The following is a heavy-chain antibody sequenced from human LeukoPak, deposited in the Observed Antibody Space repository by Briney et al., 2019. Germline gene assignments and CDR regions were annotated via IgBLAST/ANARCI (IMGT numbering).Heavy chain of an antibody. D-gene: IGHD3-22*01. J-gene: IGHJ6*03. CDR2: ISAYNGNT. Sequence: GASVKVSCKASGYTFTSYGISWVRQAPGQGLEWMGWISAYNGNTNYAQKLQGRVTMTTDTSTSTAYMELRSLRSDDTAVYYCARNSNYYDSSGYRYSYYYMDVWGKGTTVTVSS. CDR3: ARNSNYYDSSGYRYSYYYMDV. CDR1: GYTFTSYG. V-gene: IGHV1-18*01.